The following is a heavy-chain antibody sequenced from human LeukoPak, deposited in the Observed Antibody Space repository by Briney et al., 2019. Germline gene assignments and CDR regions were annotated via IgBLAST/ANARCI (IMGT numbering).Heavy chain of an antibody. J-gene: IGHJ5*02. CDR2: IYYSGST. V-gene: IGHV4-59*01. Sequence: SETLSLTCTVSGGSISSYYWSWIRQPPGKGLEWIGYIYYSGSTIYNPSLKSRVTISVDTSKNQFSLKLSSVTAADTAVYYCARARPRFDPWGQGTLVTVSS. CDR1: GGSISSYY. CDR3: ARARPRFDP.